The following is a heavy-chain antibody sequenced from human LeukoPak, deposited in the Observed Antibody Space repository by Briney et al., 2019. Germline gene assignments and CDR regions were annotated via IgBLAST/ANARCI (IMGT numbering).Heavy chain of an antibody. CDR3: ARAMGIAAAGLPNFDY. Sequence: PSETLSLTCAVYGGSFSGYYWSWLRQPPGKGLEWIGEINHSGSTNYNPSLKSRVTISVDTSKNQFSLKLSSVTAADTAVYYCARAMGIAAAGLPNFDYWGQGTLVTVSS. D-gene: IGHD6-13*01. V-gene: IGHV4-34*01. CDR1: GGSFSGYY. J-gene: IGHJ4*02. CDR2: INHSGST.